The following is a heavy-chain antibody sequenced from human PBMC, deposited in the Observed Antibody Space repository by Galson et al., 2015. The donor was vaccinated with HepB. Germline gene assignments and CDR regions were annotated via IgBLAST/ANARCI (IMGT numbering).Heavy chain of an antibody. J-gene: IGHJ4*02. V-gene: IGHV3-48*03. CDR1: GFTFSSYE. CDR2: ISSSGSTI. Sequence: SLRLSCAASGFTFSSYEMNWVRQAPGKGLEWVSYISSSGSTIYYADSVKGRFTISRDNAKNSLYLQMNSLRAEDTAVYYCARGSHDYGDYAVGYWGQGTLVTVSS. CDR3: ARGSHDYGDYAVGY. D-gene: IGHD4-17*01.